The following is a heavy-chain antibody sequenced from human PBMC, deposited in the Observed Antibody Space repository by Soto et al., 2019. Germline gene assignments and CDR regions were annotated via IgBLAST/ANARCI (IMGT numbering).Heavy chain of an antibody. V-gene: IGHV3-23*01. J-gene: IGHJ4*02. CDR1: GFTFSSYA. CDR2: ISGSGGST. Sequence: EVQLLESGGGLVQPGGSLRLSCAASGFTFSSYAMSWVRQAPGKGLEWVSAISGSGGSTYYADSVKGRFTISRDNSKNTLYLQMNSLRAEDTAVYYCAKLIWGAYSGYDLGYFEYWGQGTLVTVSS. D-gene: IGHD5-12*01. CDR3: AKLIWGAYSGYDLGYFEY.